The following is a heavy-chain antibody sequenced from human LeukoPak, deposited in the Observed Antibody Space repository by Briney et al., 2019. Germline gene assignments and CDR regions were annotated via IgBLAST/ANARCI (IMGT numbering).Heavy chain of an antibody. CDR3: ARDRGSREDGMDV. J-gene: IGHJ6*02. CDR2: IWHDGNNK. CDR1: GFTFSSYG. V-gene: IGHV3-33*08. Sequence: PGGSLRLSCSASGFTFSSYGMHWFRQAPGKGLEWVVVIWHDGNNKYYADFVKGRFTISRDNSKNTLYLQLNSLRAEDTAVYNCARDRGSREDGMDVWGQGTTVTVSS. D-gene: IGHD1-26*01.